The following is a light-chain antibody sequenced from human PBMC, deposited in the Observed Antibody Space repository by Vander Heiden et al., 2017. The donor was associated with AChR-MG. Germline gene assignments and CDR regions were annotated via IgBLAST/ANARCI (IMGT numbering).Light chain of an antibody. Sequence: QSALTQPPSASGSPGQSVTISCTGTGRDVGAYNHVSWHQQHPGKAPKLIIYEVDKRPAGVPDRFSGSKSGYTASLTVFGLQAEDEADYYCSSYAGRNSWVFGGGTKLTVL. CDR1: GRDVGAYNH. V-gene: IGLV2-8*01. CDR2: EVD. CDR3: SSYAGRNSWV. J-gene: IGLJ3*02.